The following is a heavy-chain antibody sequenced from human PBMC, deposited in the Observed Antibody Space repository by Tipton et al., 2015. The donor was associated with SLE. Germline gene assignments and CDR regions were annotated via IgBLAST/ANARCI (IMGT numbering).Heavy chain of an antibody. CDR3: TTHRGDILTGYWLNYFDY. Sequence: GSLRLSCAASGFTFSNAWMSWVRQAPGTGLEWVGRIKSKTDGGTTDYAAPVKGRFTISRDDSKNTLYLQMNSLKTEDTAVYYCTTHRGDILTGYWLNYFDYWGQVPLVTVSS. V-gene: IGHV3-15*01. D-gene: IGHD3-9*01. CDR1: GFTFSNAW. J-gene: IGHJ4*02. CDR2: IKSKTDGGTT.